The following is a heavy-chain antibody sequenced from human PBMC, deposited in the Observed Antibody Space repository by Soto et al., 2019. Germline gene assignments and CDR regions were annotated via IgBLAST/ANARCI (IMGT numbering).Heavy chain of an antibody. J-gene: IGHJ5*02. CDR2: SYYSGST. CDR3: ARVSIRSGSYYCPWFDP. V-gene: IGHV4-61*01. D-gene: IGHD1-26*01. CDR1: GVTISSGSYY. Sequence: XTLSLPCTVSGVTISSGSYYWSWSRQPRGKGLEWICYSYYSGSTNYNPSIKSRVTLTVDRSKHQFFLKLSSVTAAATPVYYCARVSIRSGSYYCPWFDPWGQGTLATVS.